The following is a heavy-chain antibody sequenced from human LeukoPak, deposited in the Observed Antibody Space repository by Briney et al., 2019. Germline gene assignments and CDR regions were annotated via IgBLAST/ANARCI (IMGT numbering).Heavy chain of an antibody. CDR3: ARERVGDSSGYYAPAFDY. CDR1: GFTFSSYG. Sequence: PGRSLRLSCAASGFTFSSYGMHWVRQAPGKGLEWVAVISYDGSNKYYADSVKGRFTISRDNAKNSLYLQMNSLGAEDTAVYYCARERVGDSSGYYAPAFDYWGQGTLVTVSS. V-gene: IGHV3-30*03. J-gene: IGHJ4*02. CDR2: ISYDGSNK. D-gene: IGHD3-22*01.